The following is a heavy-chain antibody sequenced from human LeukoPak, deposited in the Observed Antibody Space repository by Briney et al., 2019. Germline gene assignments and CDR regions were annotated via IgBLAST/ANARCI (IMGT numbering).Heavy chain of an antibody. Sequence: GESLKISCKGSGYSFTSYWISWVRQMPGKGLEWMGRIDPSDSYTNYSPSFQGHVTISADKSISTAYLQWSSLKASDTAMYYCARTSEQQGYYYGMDVWGQGTTVTVSS. D-gene: IGHD6-13*01. CDR2: IDPSDSYT. CDR1: GYSFTSYW. J-gene: IGHJ6*02. V-gene: IGHV5-10-1*01. CDR3: ARTSEQQGYYYGMDV.